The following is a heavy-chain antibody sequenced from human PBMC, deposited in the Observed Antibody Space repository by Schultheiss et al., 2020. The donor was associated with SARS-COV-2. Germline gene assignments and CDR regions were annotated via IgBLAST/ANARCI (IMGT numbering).Heavy chain of an antibody. J-gene: IGHJ6*03. CDR2: ISYDGSNK. D-gene: IGHD6-6*01. Sequence: GESLKISCAASGFTFSSYGMHWVRQAPGKGLEWVAVISYDGSNKYYADSVKGRFTISRDNAKNSLYLQMNSLRAEDTAVYYCARAASVGSSRGYYMDVWGKGTTVTVSS. CDR3: ARAASVGSSRGYYMDV. V-gene: IGHV3-30*03. CDR1: GFTFSSYG.